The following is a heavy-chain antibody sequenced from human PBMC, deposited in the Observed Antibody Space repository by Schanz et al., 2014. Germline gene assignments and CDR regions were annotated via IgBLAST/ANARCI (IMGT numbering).Heavy chain of an antibody. V-gene: IGHV4-39*01. Sequence: QVQLQESGPGLVKPSQTLSLTCTVSGGSISSGGYYWSWIRQPPGKGLEWIESIYYSGSTYYNPSFKSRVTTSVDTSKNQFSLKLSSVTAADTAVYYCARQFYDILTGYWFPYYFDYWGQGTLVTVSS. CDR1: GGSISSGGYY. D-gene: IGHD3-9*01. CDR2: IYYSGST. J-gene: IGHJ4*02. CDR3: ARQFYDILTGYWFPYYFDY.